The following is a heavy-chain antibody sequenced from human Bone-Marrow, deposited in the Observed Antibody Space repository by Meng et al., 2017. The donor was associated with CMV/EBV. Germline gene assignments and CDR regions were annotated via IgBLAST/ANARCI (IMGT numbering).Heavy chain of an antibody. CDR2: ISSGGGTI. J-gene: IGHJ4*02. CDR3: AKVENVWGSYRSRGDY. CDR1: KFSFTTYE. V-gene: IGHV3-48*03. D-gene: IGHD3-16*02. Sequence: GGSLRLSCAASKFSFTTYEMNWVRQAPGKGLEWVSYISSGGGTIYYADSVKGRFTISRDNSKNTLYLQMNSLRAEDTAVYYCAKVENVWGSYRSRGDYWGQGTLVTVSS.